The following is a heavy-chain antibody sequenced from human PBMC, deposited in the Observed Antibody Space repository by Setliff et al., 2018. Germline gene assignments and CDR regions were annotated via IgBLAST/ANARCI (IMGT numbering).Heavy chain of an antibody. Sequence: SETLSLTCAVYGGSFSDYYGSWIRQPPGKGLEWMGEMYHSGSTNYNPSLKRRVTISVDTSKNQLSLKLSSGTAADTAVYYCARAPRNFGVVINYYYYYYGMDVWGQGTTFTVSS. V-gene: IGHV4-34*01. CDR1: GGSFSDYY. CDR2: MYHSGST. J-gene: IGHJ6*02. CDR3: ARAPRNFGVVINYYYYYYGMDV. D-gene: IGHD3-3*01.